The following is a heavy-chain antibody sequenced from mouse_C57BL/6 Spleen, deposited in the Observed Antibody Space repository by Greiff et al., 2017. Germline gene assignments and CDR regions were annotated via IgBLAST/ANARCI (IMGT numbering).Heavy chain of an antibody. Sequence: QVQLQQPGAELVRPGSSVKLSCKASGYTFTSYWMDWVKQRPGQGLEWIGNIYPSDSETHYNQKFKDKATLTVDKSSSTAYMQLSSLTSEDSAVYYCARTGRGDFEYWGEGTTLTVSS. CDR2: IYPSDSET. CDR3: ARTGRGDFEY. J-gene: IGHJ2*01. V-gene: IGHV1-61*01. CDR1: GYTFTSYW.